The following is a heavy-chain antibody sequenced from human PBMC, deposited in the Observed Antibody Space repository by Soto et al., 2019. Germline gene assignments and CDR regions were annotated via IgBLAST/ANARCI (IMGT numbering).Heavy chain of an antibody. CDR2: IYYSGSA. J-gene: IGHJ3*02. CDR3: SRDTPNGRRGSAINI. D-gene: IGHD2-2*01. V-gene: IGHV4-31*03. CDR1: GGSISSGGYF. Sequence: QVQLQESGPGLLKPSQTLSLTCTVSGGSISSGGYFWNWIRHHPGKGLEWIGYIYYSGSAYYNPSLKRRVTISLDTSKNQFSLKVNSVTEADTAIYSCSRDTPNGRRGSAINIWGPGTAVTVSS.